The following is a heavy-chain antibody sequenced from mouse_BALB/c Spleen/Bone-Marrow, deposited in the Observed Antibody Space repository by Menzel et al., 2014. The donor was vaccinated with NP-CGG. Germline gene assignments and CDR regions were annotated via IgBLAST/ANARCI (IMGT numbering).Heavy chain of an antibody. CDR1: GFNIKDTY. Sequence: VQLQQSGAELVKPGALVKLSCTASGFNIKDTYMHWVKQRPEQGLEWIGRIDPANGNTKYDPKFQGKATMTADTSSNTAYLQLSSLTSEDTAVYYCARWEYYAMDYWGQGTSVTVSS. CDR2: IDPANGNT. V-gene: IGHV14-3*02. CDR3: ARWEYYAMDY. D-gene: IGHD4-1*01. J-gene: IGHJ4*01.